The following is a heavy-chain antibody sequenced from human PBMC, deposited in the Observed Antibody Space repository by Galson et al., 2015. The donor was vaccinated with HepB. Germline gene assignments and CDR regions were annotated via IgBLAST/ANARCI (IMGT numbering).Heavy chain of an antibody. V-gene: IGHV3-30-3*01. D-gene: IGHD3-22*01. CDR1: GFTFSSYA. CDR2: ISYDGSNK. J-gene: IGHJ4*02. Sequence: SLRLSCAASGFTFSSYAMHWVRQAPGKGLEWVAVISYDGSNKYYADSVKGRFTISRDNSKNTLYLQMNSLRAEDTAVYYCARADSGLVDYWGQGTLVTVSS. CDR3: ARADSGLVDY.